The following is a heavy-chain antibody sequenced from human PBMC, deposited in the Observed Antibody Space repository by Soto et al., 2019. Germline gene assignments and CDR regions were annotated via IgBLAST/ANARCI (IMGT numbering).Heavy chain of an antibody. CDR2: ISYDGSNK. V-gene: IGHV3-30*18. J-gene: IGHJ6*02. CDR3: VKDGSSGWPYYYGMDV. Sequence: QVQLVESGGGVVQPGRSLRLSCAASGFTFSSYGMHWVRQAPGKGLAWGAVISYDGSNKYYADSVKGRFTISRDNSKNTLYLQMSSLRAEDTAVYYCVKDGSSGWPYYYGMDVWGQGTTVTVSS. D-gene: IGHD6-19*01. CDR1: GFTFSSYG.